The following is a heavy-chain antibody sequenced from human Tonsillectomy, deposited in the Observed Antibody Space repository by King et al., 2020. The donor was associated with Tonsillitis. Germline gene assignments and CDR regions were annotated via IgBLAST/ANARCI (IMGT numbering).Heavy chain of an antibody. CDR1: GGGGSISRYY. J-gene: IGHJ5*02. CDR2: VYYSGST. V-gene: IGHV4-59*01. D-gene: IGHD7-27*01. Sequence: QLQESGPGLVKPSETLSLTCTVSGGGGSISRYYWSWIRQPPGKGLEWIGNVYYSGSTHYNPSLKSRVTLSVDTSKNQFSLNLTSLTAADTAVYYCARDRVRNWGGNWFDPWGQGTLVTVSS. CDR3: ARDRVRNWGGNWFDP.